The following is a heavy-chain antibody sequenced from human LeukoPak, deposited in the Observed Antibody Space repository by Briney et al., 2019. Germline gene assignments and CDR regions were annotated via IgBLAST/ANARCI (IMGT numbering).Heavy chain of an antibody. J-gene: IGHJ4*02. V-gene: IGHV3-74*01. D-gene: IGHD2-2*01. CDR3: ARGCSTTMCPADY. CDR2: INTYGSST. Sequence: VGSLRLSCGASVFTFSSYWMHCVRQAPGKGLVCVSLINTYGSSTTYADSGKGRFTISRDNAKNTLSLQMNSLRAEDTAVYYCARGCSTTMCPADYWGQGTMVTVSS. CDR1: VFTFSSYW.